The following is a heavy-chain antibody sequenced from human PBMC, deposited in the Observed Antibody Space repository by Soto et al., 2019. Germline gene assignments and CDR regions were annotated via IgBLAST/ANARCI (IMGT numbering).Heavy chain of an antibody. Sequence: QVQLVQSGAEVKKPGSSVKVSCKASGGTFSSYAISWVRQAPGQGLEWMGGIIPIFGTANYAQKFQGRVTITADEATSTAYMELSSLRSEDTAVYYCARGFVVVPAATNWFDPWGQGTLVTVSS. V-gene: IGHV1-69*01. CDR3: ARGFVVVPAATNWFDP. CDR1: GGTFSSYA. D-gene: IGHD2-2*01. CDR2: IIPIFGTA. J-gene: IGHJ5*02.